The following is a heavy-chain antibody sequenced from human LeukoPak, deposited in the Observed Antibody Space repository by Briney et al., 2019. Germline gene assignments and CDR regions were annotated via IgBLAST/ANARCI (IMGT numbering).Heavy chain of an antibody. D-gene: IGHD6-13*01. V-gene: IGHV3-11*04. CDR2: ISSSSGTII. CDR1: GFTFSNSY. CDR3: ARDGGSSWYFDY. Sequence: GGSLRLSCAASGFTFSNSYMSWIRQAPGKGLEWISYISSSSGTIIHYADSVRGRFTISRDNAKNSLHLQMNSLRAEDTAVYYCARDGGSSWYFDYWGQGTLATVSS. J-gene: IGHJ4*02.